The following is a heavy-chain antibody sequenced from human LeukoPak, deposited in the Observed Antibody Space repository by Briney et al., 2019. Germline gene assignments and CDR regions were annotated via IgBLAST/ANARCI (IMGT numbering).Heavy chain of an antibody. CDR1: GGSISSGGYY. J-gene: IGHJ6*02. V-gene: IGHV4-31*03. CDR2: IYYSGST. Sequence: PSETLSLTCTVSGGSISSGGYYWSWIRQHPGTGLEWIGYIYYSGSTYYNPSLKSRVTISVDTSKNQFSLKLSSVTAADTAVYYCARDGREDYYYYGMDVWGQGTTVTVPS. D-gene: IGHD1-26*01. CDR3: ARDGREDYYYYGMDV.